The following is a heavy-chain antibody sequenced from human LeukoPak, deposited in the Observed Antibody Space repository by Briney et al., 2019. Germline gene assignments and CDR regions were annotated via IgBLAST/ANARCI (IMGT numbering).Heavy chain of an antibody. V-gene: IGHV4-39*01. Sequence: SETLSLTCTVSGGSISSSSYYWGWIRQPPGKGLEWTGSIYYSGSTYYSPSLKSRLTISVDTSKNQFSLKLSSVTPADTAVYYCARHESSSSFLGAYFDSWGQGTLVTVSS. J-gene: IGHJ4*02. D-gene: IGHD6-6*01. CDR2: IYYSGST. CDR3: ARHESSSSFLGAYFDS. CDR1: GGSISSSSYY.